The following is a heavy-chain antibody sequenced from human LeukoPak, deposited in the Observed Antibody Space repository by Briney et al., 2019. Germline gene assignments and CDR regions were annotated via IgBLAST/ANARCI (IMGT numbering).Heavy chain of an antibody. CDR2: IYYSGST. Sequence: PSETLSLTCTVSGASISSSTDYWGWIRQPPGKGLEWIANIYYSGSTYYNPSLKSRVTISVDTSKNQFSLKLSSVTAADTAVYYCAGLIRPGWFDPCGQGTLVTVSS. J-gene: IGHJ5*02. V-gene: IGHV4-39*01. CDR3: AGLIRPGWFDP. CDR1: GASISSSTDY. D-gene: IGHD1-14*01.